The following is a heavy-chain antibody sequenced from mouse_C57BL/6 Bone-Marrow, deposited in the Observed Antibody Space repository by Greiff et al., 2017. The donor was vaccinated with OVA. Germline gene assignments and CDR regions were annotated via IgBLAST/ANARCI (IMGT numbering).Heavy chain of an antibody. D-gene: IGHD2-4*01. Sequence: VQLQQSGPELVKPGASVKISCKASGYTFTDYYMNWVKQSHGKSLEWIGDINPNNGGTSYNQKFKGKATLTVDKSSSTAYMELRSLTSEDSAAYYCARRAMIRAWFAYWGQGTLVTVSA. J-gene: IGHJ3*01. CDR1: GYTFTDYY. CDR2: INPNNGGT. V-gene: IGHV1-26*01. CDR3: ARRAMIRAWFAY.